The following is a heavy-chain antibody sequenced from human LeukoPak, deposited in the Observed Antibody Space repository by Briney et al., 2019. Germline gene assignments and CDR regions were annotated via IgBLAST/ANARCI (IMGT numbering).Heavy chain of an antibody. CDR2: INSSGSTL. CDR1: GFPFSDYY. Sequence: GGSLRLSCAASGFPFSDYYMGWIRQAPGKGLELVSCINSSGSTLYYADSVKDQFTIPRDKAKNSRYLQMNILRAEDTAVYYCARDYSGSGSYLFDYWGQAALV. CDR3: ARDYSGSGSYLFDY. D-gene: IGHD3-10*01. V-gene: IGHV3-11*01. J-gene: IGHJ4*02.